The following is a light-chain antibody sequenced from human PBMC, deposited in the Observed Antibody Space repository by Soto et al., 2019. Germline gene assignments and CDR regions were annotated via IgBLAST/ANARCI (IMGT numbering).Light chain of an antibody. V-gene: IGLV1-44*01. J-gene: IGLJ2*01. CDR2: DTS. CDR1: YSNIGIND. CDR3: AAWDDSLNGPA. Sequence: QSLLTQPPSASGTPGQRVTVSCSGTYSNIGINDVHWYRQLSGTAPQILIYDTSQRATGVPDRFSGSRSGTSASLVISGLQTEDEADYHCAAWDDSLNGPAFGGGTKVTVL.